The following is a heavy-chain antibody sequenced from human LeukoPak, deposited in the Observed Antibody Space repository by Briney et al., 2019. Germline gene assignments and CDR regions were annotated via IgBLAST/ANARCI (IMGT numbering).Heavy chain of an antibody. CDR1: GGSISSGSYC. CDR2: IYTSGST. CDR3: ARLAAGTRGYYYYYMDV. J-gene: IGHJ6*03. V-gene: IGHV4-61*02. D-gene: IGHD6-13*01. Sequence: SETLSLTCTVSGGSISSGSYCWSWIRQPAGKGLEWIGRIYTSGSTNYNPSLKSRVTISVDTSKNQFSLKLSSVTAADTAVYYCARLAAGTRGYYYYYMDVWGKGTTVTVSS.